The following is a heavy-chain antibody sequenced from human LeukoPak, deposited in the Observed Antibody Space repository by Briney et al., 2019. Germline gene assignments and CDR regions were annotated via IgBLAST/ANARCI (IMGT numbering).Heavy chain of an antibody. D-gene: IGHD5-18*01. J-gene: IGHJ6*02. V-gene: IGHV4-34*01. CDR1: GGSFSGYY. Sequence: KPSETLSLTCAVYGGSFSGYYWSWIRQPPGKGLEWIGEINHSGSTNYNPSLKSRVTISVDTSKNQFSLKLSSVTAADTAVYYCARPSAMGQDYYYYYYGMDVWGQGTTVTVSS. CDR2: INHSGST. CDR3: ARPSAMGQDYYYYYYGMDV.